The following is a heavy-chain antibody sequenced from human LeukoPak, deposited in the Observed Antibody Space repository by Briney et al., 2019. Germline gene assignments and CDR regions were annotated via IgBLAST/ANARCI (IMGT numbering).Heavy chain of an antibody. CDR3: ARDQGAADNYYYYYYMDV. D-gene: IGHD6-13*01. J-gene: IGHJ6*03. CDR2: IIPILGIA. CDR1: GGTFSSYT. V-gene: IGHV1-69*04. Sequence: SVTVSYKASGGTFSSYTISWVRQAPGQGLEWMGRIIPILGIANYAQKFQGRVTITADKSTSTAYMELSSLRSEDTAVYYCARDQGAADNYYYYYYMDVWGKGTTVTVSS.